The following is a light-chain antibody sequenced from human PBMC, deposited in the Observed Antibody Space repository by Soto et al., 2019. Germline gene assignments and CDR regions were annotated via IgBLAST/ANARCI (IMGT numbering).Light chain of an antibody. CDR3: QQYYKWPPET. CDR1: ESVGSN. J-gene: IGKJ2*01. V-gene: IGKV3-15*01. Sequence: EIGRTQSPATLSVSPGERATLSCRASESVGSNLAWYQQKPGQAPRLLIHGASKRATGIPARFSGSGSGTEFTLTISSLQSEDFAVYYCQQYYKWPPETFGQGTKVDIK. CDR2: GAS.